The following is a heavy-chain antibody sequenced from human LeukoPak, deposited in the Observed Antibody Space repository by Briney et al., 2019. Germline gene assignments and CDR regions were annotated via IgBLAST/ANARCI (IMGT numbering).Heavy chain of an antibody. CDR3: ARQVDTSMALPDY. CDR2: ISAYNGNT. V-gene: IGHV1-18*01. CDR1: GYTFSSYG. D-gene: IGHD5-18*01. Sequence: ASVKVSCKASGYTFSSYGISWVRQAPGQGLEWMGWISAYNGNTNYAQKHRGRVTMTTDTSTSTAYMEVRSLRSDDTAIYYCARQVDTSMALPDYWGQGTLVTVCS. J-gene: IGHJ4*02.